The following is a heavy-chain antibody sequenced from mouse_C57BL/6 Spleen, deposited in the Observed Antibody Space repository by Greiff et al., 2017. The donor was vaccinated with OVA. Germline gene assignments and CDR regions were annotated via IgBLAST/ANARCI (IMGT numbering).Heavy chain of an antibody. Sequence: EVMLVESGGDLVKPGGSLKLSCAASGFTFSSYGMSWVRQTPDKRLEWVATISSGGSYTYYPDSVKGRFTISRDNAKNTLYLQMSSLKSEDTAMYYCAGNAHSPAWFAYWGQGTLVTVSA. CDR1: GFTFSSYG. CDR3: AGNAHSPAWFAY. D-gene: IGHD6-1*01. CDR2: ISSGGSYT. J-gene: IGHJ3*01. V-gene: IGHV5-6*01.